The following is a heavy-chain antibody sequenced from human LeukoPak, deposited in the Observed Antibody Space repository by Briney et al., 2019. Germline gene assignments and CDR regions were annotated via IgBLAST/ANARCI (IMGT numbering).Heavy chain of an antibody. J-gene: IGHJ3*02. Sequence: GGSLRLSCAASGFTFSDYYMSWIRQAPGKGLEWVSYISHSGRTMYYADSVKGRFTISRDNAKNSLYLQMNSLRAEDTAVYYCAKLALGDAFDIWGQGTMVTVSS. CDR1: GFTFSDYY. D-gene: IGHD1-7*01. CDR3: AKLALGDAFDI. V-gene: IGHV3-11*04. CDR2: ISHSGRTM.